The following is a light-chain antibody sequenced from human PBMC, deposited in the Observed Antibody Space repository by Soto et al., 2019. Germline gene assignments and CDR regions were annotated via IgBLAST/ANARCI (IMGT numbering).Light chain of an antibody. J-gene: IGKJ1*01. CDR1: QSVSSN. Sequence: EIVMTQSPATLSVSPGERATLSCRASQSVSSNLAWSQQKPGQAPRLLIYGASTRATGIPARFSGSGSGTEFTLTISSLQSADFEVYYCQHYNNWPPKTCGQGTKVDIK. CDR3: QHYNNWPPKT. CDR2: GAS. V-gene: IGKV3-15*01.